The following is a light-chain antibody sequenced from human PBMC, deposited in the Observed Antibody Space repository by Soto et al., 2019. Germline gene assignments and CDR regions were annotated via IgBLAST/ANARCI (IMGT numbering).Light chain of an antibody. V-gene: IGKV3-15*01. J-gene: IGKJ1*01. CDR3: QQYNNWPRT. CDR1: QSVNSN. Sequence: EIVMTQSPATLSVSPGERATLSCRASQSVNSNLAWYQQKPGQAPRLLIYRASTRATGIPARFSGSGSGTEFTLTISSLQSEDFAVYYCQQYNNWPRTFGQGTKVEIK. CDR2: RAS.